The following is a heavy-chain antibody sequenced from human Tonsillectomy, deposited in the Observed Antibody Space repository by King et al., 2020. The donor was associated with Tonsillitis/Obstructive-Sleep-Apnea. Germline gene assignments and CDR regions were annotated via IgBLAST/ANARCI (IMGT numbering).Heavy chain of an antibody. CDR2: ISYDESDK. D-gene: IGHD3-3*02. Sequence: VQLVESGGGVVPPGGSLRVSCVASGFTFSSYTIHWVRQAPGKGLEWVALISYDESDKYYTDSVKGRFTISRDTSKNTLYLQMNNLRPEDTATYSCASHVWSGSPPNYSYMDVWGKGTTVTVSS. CDR1: GFTFSSYT. J-gene: IGHJ6*03. CDR3: ASHVWSGSPPNYSYMDV. V-gene: IGHV3-30*04.